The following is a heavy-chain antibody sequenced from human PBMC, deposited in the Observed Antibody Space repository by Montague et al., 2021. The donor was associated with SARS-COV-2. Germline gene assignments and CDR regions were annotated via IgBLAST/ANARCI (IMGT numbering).Heavy chain of an antibody. V-gene: IGHV4-4*07. CDR1: GGFISNSS. D-gene: IGHD3-10*01. Sequence: SETLSLTCTVSGGFISNSSWSWLWQPAGKGLEWIGRNYASGNTNYNPSLKSRATISAETSKSQFSLKLSTVTAADAAVYFCARVQRGYYYGLGVSAHLDFWAQGTLVTVSS. J-gene: IGHJ4*02. CDR2: NYASGNT. CDR3: ARVQRGYYYGLGVSAHLDF.